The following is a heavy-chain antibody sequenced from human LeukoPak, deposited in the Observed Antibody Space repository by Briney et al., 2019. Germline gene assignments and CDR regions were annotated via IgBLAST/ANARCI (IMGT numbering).Heavy chain of an antibody. CDR3: ARQTGSGLFILP. CDR2: VYNSGST. J-gene: IGHJ4*02. Sequence: SETLSLTCTVSGGSISSANYYWGWIRQPPGKGLEWIGSVYNSGSTYYDPSLKSRVIVSLAMSQNQFSLRLTSVTAADTAVYYCARQTGSGLFILPGGQGTLVTVSS. CDR1: GGSISSANYY. V-gene: IGHV4-39*07. D-gene: IGHD3/OR15-3a*01.